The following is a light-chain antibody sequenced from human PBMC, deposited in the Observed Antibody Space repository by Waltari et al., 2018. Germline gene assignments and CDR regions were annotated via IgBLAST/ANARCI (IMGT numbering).Light chain of an antibody. CDR3: QKYERLPAT. J-gene: IGKJ1*01. V-gene: IGKV3-20*01. Sequence: EIVLTQSPGTLSLSTGETATLSCRASQSVSRDLVWYQQKPGQAPRLLIYDASRRAPGIPDRFSGSGSGTEFSLTISRLEPEDFAVYYCQKYERLPATFGQGTKVEIK. CDR1: QSVSRD. CDR2: DAS.